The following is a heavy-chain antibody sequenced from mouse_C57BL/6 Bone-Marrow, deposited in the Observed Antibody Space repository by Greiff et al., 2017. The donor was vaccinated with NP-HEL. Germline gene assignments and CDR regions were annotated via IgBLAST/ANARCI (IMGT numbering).Heavy chain of an antibody. CDR1: GFTFTDYY. D-gene: IGHD1-1*01. Sequence: EVKLVESGGGLVQPGGSLSLSCAASGFTFTDYYMSWVRQPPGKALEWLGFIRTKANGYTTESSASVKGRFTISRDNSQIILYLQMNALRADDSATYYCATWYGSSYRYFDYWGQGTTLTVSS. J-gene: IGHJ2*01. CDR2: IRTKANGYTT. CDR3: ATWYGSSYRYFDY. V-gene: IGHV7-3*01.